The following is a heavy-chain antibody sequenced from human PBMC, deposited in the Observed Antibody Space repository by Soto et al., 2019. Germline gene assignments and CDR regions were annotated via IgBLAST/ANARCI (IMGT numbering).Heavy chain of an antibody. CDR1: GFTFSSYG. J-gene: IGHJ1*01. D-gene: IGHD3-22*01. Sequence: GGSLRLSCAASGFTFSSYGMHWVRQAPGKGLEWVAVIWYDGSNKYYADSVKGRFTISRDNSKNTLYLQMNSLRAEDTAVYYCARGYYYDSSGYYPAEYFQHWGQGTLVTVS. CDR3: ARGYYYDSSGYYPAEYFQH. V-gene: IGHV3-33*01. CDR2: IWYDGSNK.